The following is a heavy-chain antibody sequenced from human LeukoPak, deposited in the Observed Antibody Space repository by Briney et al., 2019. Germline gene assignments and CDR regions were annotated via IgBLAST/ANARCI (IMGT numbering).Heavy chain of an antibody. CDR3: ARTYGSGSYYSGDY. CDR2: ISSSSSYR. V-gene: IGHV3-21*01. D-gene: IGHD3-10*01. J-gene: IGHJ4*02. Sequence: GGSLRLSCAASGFTFSSYAMHWVRQAPGKGLEWVSSISSSSSYRYYADSVKGRFTISRDNAKNSLYLQMNSLRAEDTAVYYCARTYGSGSYYSGDYWGQGTLVTVSS. CDR1: GFTFSSYA.